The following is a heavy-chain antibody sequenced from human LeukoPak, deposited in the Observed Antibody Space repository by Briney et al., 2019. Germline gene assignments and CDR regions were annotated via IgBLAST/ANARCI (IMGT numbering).Heavy chain of an antibody. CDR3: ARQGYTVSYYFLDY. V-gene: IGHV4-4*07. CDR2: IYSTGST. Sequence: SETLSLTCDVSGGSVRSYWWGWVRQPAGKGLEWLARIYSTGSTRFNPSPKSRLTLSIDTSTNQFSLKLTSVTAADTAVYFCARQGYTVSYYFLDYWSQGTLVTVSS. J-gene: IGHJ4*02. D-gene: IGHD1-26*01. CDR1: GGSVRSYW.